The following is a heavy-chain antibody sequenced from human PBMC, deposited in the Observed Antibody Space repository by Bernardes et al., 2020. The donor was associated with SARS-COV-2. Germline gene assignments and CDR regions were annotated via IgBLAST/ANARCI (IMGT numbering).Heavy chain of an antibody. CDR2: ISYDGSNK. D-gene: IGHD2-21*02. Sequence: GGSLRLSCAASGFTFSSYGMHWVRQAPGKGLEWVAVISYDGSNKYYADSVKGRFTISRDNSKNTLYLQMNSLRAEDTAVYYCAKSRLQYYYYGMDVWGQGTTVTVSS. V-gene: IGHV3-30*18. CDR3: AKSRLQYYYYGMDV. J-gene: IGHJ6*02. CDR1: GFTFSSYG.